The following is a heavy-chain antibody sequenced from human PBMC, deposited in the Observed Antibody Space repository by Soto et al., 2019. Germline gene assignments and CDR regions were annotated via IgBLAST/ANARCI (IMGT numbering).Heavy chain of an antibody. V-gene: IGHV3-74*01. CDR3: ARDGEGY. Sequence: GGSLRLSCAASGFTFSSYWMHWVRQVPGKGLVWVSRINTDGSATNYADSVKGRFTVSRDNAKNTQCLQMNSLRAEDTAVYYCARDGEGYWGQGTLVTVSS. D-gene: IGHD2-21*01. J-gene: IGHJ4*02. CDR1: GFTFSSYW. CDR2: INTDGSAT.